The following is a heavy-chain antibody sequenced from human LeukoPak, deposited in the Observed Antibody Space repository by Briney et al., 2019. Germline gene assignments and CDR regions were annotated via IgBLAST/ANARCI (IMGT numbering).Heavy chain of an antibody. CDR2: ISYDGSNK. Sequence: GGSLRLSCAASGFTFSSYSMTWVRQAPGKGLEWVAVISYDGSNKYYADSVKGRFTISRDNSKNTLYLQMNSLRAEDTAVYYCARGPGSGWYSDVWGKGTTVTVSS. D-gene: IGHD6-19*01. V-gene: IGHV3-30*03. CDR1: GFTFSSYS. J-gene: IGHJ6*04. CDR3: ARGPGSGWYSDV.